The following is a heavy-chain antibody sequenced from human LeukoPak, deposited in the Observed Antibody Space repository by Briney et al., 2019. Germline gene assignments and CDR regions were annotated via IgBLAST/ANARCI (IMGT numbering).Heavy chain of an antibody. J-gene: IGHJ4*02. D-gene: IGHD7-27*01. Sequence: PSETLSLTCTVSGGSISGYYWSWIRQPPGKGLEWIGYIYYSGSTNYNPSLKSRVTISVDTSKNQFSLKLSSVTAADTAVYYCARGGRTGESFDYWGQGTLVTVSS. CDR2: IYYSGST. CDR3: ARGGRTGESFDY. CDR1: GGSISGYY. V-gene: IGHV4-59*01.